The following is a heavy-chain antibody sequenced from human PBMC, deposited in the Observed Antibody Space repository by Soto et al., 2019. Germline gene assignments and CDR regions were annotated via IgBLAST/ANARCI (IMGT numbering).Heavy chain of an antibody. CDR2: ISSNGVGT. V-gene: IGHV3-64*01. CDR3: ARRARPDFYYLDV. Sequence: GGSLRLSCAASGFTLSGYAMDWVRQAPGKGLEYVSGISSNGVGTYYANSVQGRFTISRDNSKNTVYLQMGSLRPEDMAVYYCARRARPDFYYLDVWRKGTTVTVSS. CDR1: GFTLSGYA. J-gene: IGHJ6*03. D-gene: IGHD6-6*01.